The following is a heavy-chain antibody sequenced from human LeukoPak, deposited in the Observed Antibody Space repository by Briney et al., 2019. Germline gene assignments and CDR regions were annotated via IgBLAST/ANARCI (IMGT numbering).Heavy chain of an antibody. CDR2: ISGRSTYM. J-gene: IGHJ4*02. CDR1: GFTFSSHS. D-gene: IGHD5-18*01. CDR3: ARDFGDSYGYSYFDY. V-gene: IGHV3-21*01. Sequence: GGSLRLSCVASGFTFSSHSIIWIRQAPGMGLEWVSSISGRSTYMYYADSVKGRFTIPRDNAKNSLYLQMNSLRAEDTAVYYCARDFGDSYGYSYFDYWGQGTLVTVSS.